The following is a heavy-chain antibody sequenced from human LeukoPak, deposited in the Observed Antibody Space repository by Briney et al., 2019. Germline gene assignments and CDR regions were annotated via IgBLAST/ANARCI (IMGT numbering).Heavy chain of an antibody. CDR2: IYSGGST. Sequence: GSLRLSCAASGFTVSSNYMSWVHQAPGKGLEWVSIIYSGGSTYYADSVQGRFTISRDNSKNTLYLQMNSLRAEDTAVYYCARAPYGNYYYYYMDVWGKGTTVTVSS. D-gene: IGHD3-10*01. J-gene: IGHJ6*03. V-gene: IGHV3-53*01. CDR1: GFTVSSNY. CDR3: ARAPYGNYYYYYMDV.